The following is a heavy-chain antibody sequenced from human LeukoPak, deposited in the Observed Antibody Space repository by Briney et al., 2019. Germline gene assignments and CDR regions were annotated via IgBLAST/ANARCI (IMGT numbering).Heavy chain of an antibody. CDR3: SRDLRGRDDY. CDR1: GFTFSNYW. V-gene: IGHV3-74*01. Sequence: PGGSLRLSCAASGFTFSNYWMHWVRKAPGEGLVWVSRINEGGSVTDYADSVKGRFTISRDNAKNTLYLEMNSLRAEDTAVYYCSRDLRGRDDYWGQGTLVSVSS. J-gene: IGHJ4*02. D-gene: IGHD5-24*01. CDR2: INEGGSVT.